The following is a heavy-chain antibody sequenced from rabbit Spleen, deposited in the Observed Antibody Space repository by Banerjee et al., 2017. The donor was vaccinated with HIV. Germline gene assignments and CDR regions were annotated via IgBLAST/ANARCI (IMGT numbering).Heavy chain of an antibody. CDR2: INTATGKP. CDR1: GFSFSDRDV. J-gene: IGHJ6*01. CDR3: ARDSGSSFSSYGMDL. Sequence: QSLEESGRGLVRPEGSLTLTCKASGFSFSDRDVMCWVRQAPGKGLEWIACINTATGKPVYATWAKGRFTISRTSSTTVTLRMTSLTAADTATYFCARDSGSSFSSYGMDLWGPGTLVTVS. D-gene: IGHD8-1*01. V-gene: IGHV1S40*01.